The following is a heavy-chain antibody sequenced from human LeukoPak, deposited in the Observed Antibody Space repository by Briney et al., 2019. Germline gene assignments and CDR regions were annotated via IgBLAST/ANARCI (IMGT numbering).Heavy chain of an antibody. CDR3: ARHLVAGWTVVTPNWFDP. D-gene: IGHD4-23*01. CDR1: GGSISSSSYY. CDR2: IYYSGST. V-gene: IGHV4-39*01. J-gene: IGHJ5*02. Sequence: PSETLSLTCTVSGGSISSSSYYWGWIRQPPRKGLEWIGSIYYSGSTYYNPSLKSRVTISVDMSKNQFSLKLSSVTAADAAVYYCARHLVAGWTVVTPNWFDPWGQGTLVTVSS.